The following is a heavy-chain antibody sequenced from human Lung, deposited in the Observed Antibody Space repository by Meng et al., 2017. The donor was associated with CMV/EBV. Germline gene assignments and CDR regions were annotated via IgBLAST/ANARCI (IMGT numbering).Heavy chain of an antibody. CDR2: IYYSGST. V-gene: IGHV4-61*01. D-gene: IGHD2-2*01. CDR3: ARDPRLCSSTSCYGY. J-gene: IGHJ4*02. Sequence: SETXSLTCTVSGGSVSSGSYYWSWIRQPPGKGLEWIGYIYYSGSTNYNPSLKSRVTISVDTSKNQFSLKLSSVTAADTAVYYCARDPRLCSSTSCYGYWGQGTXVTVSS. CDR1: GGSVSSGSYY.